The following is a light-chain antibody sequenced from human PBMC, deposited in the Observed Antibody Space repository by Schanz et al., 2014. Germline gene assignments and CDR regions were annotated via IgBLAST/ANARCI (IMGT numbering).Light chain of an antibody. V-gene: IGLV1-44*01. J-gene: IGLJ1*01. CDR3: SSYGGNLGV. CDR1: SSNIGSNT. Sequence: QSVLTQPPSASGTPGQRVTISCSGSSSNIGSNTVNWYQQLPGTAPKLLIHKNNQRPSGVPDRFSGSKSGNTASLTVSGLQAEDEADYYCSSYGGNLGVFGTGTKLTVL. CDR2: KNN.